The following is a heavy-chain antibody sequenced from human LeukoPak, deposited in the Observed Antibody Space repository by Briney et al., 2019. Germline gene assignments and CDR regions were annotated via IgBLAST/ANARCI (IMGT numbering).Heavy chain of an antibody. V-gene: IGHV3-15*01. Sequence: PGGSLRLSCAASGFTFSNAWMSWVRQAPGKGPEWVGRIKSKTDGGTTDYAAPVKGRFTISRDDSKNTLYLQMNSLKTEDTAVYYCTTGLVVVAATPFDYWGQGTLVTVSS. CDR1: GFTFSNAW. D-gene: IGHD2-15*01. CDR2: IKSKTDGGTT. CDR3: TTGLVVVAATPFDY. J-gene: IGHJ4*02.